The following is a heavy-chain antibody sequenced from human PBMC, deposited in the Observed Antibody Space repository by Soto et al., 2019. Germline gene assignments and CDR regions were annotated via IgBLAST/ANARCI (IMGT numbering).Heavy chain of an antibody. D-gene: IGHD6-13*01. J-gene: IGHJ4*02. CDR1: GFTFSSYG. CDR3: AGDNGIAARRVFDY. Sequence: PGGSLRLSCAASGFTFSSYGMHWVRQAPGKGLEWVAVISYDGSNKYYADSVKGRFTISRDNSKNTLYLQMNSLRAEDTVVYYCAGDNGIAARRVFDYWGQGTLVTVSS. V-gene: IGHV3-30*03. CDR2: ISYDGSNK.